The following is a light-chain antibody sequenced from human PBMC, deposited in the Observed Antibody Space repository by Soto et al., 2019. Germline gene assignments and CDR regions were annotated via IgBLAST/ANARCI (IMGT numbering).Light chain of an antibody. J-gene: IGKJ4*01. Sequence: EIVLTQSPGTLSLSPGERATLSCRASQSVSSSSLAWYQQKPGQAPRLLIYGASSRVAGIPDRFGGSGSGTDLTLTISSQEPEDFAVYYCQQYGSSPLTFGGGTKVEIK. CDR3: QQYGSSPLT. V-gene: IGKV3-20*01. CDR2: GAS. CDR1: QSVSSSS.